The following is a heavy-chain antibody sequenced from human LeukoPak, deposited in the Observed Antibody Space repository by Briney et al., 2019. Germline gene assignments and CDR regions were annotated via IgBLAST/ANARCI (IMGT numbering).Heavy chain of an antibody. J-gene: IGHJ4*02. D-gene: IGHD6-6*01. V-gene: IGHV3-23*01. CDR1: GFTFSSYA. CDR3: AKSRAIAARPLLDY. CDR2: ISGSGGST. Sequence: PGGSLRLSCAASGFTFSSYAMSWVRQAPGKGLEWVSAISGSGGSTYYADSVKGRFTISRDNSKNTLYLQMNSLGAEDTAVYYCAKSRAIAARPLLDYWGQGTLVTVSS.